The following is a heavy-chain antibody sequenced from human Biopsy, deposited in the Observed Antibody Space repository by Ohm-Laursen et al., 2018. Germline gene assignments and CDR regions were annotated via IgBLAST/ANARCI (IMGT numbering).Heavy chain of an antibody. CDR1: GYTFTTYY. Sequence: ASVKVSCKASGYTFTTYYMHWVRQAPGQGLEWMGIMNPSGGSRTNAQKFHDRVTMTRDTSISTAYMELSRLTSDDTAVYYCARERDPWGQGTLVTVSS. CDR2: MNPSGGSR. CDR3: ARERDP. V-gene: IGHV1-46*01. J-gene: IGHJ5*02.